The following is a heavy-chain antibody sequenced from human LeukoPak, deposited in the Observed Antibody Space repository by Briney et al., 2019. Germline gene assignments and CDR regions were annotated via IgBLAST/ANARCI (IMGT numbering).Heavy chain of an antibody. CDR1: GFSFSSYN. D-gene: IGHD3-9*01. Sequence: GRSLRLSCAASGFSFSSYNMHWVRQAPGKGLEWVALISFDRNNRYYADSVKGRFIISKDDSRRMLFLQMDSLGPEDTAVYYCAKDLADYDILTGYPFDHWGQGTLVTVSS. J-gene: IGHJ4*02. V-gene: IGHV3-30*18. CDR3: AKDLADYDILTGYPFDH. CDR2: ISFDRNNR.